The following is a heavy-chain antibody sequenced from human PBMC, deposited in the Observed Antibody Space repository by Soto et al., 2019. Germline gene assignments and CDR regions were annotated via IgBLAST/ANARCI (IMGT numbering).Heavy chain of an antibody. J-gene: IGHJ5*02. Sequence: ASVKVSCKASGYTFTSYDINWVRQATGQGLEWMGWMNPNSGNTGYAQKFQGRVTMTRNTSISTAYMELSSLRSEDTAGYYCARVPKLGATWGHCFDPWGKGTLVTVS. D-gene: IGHD1-26*01. V-gene: IGHV1-8*01. CDR2: MNPNSGNT. CDR3: ARVPKLGATWGHCFDP. CDR1: GYTFTSYD.